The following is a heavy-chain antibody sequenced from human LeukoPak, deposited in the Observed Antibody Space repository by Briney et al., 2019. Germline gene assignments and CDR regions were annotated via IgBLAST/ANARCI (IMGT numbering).Heavy chain of an antibody. CDR1: RFTFSSYA. CDR3: AKDQELWNDLDAFDI. J-gene: IGHJ3*02. CDR2: ISISGGST. V-gene: IGHV3-23*01. D-gene: IGHD1-1*01. Sequence: GGSLRLSCAASRFTFSSYAMSWVRQAPGKGLEGVSVISISGGSTYYVDSVKGRFTISRDNSKNTLYLQMNSPRAEDTAVYYCAKDQELWNDLDAFDIWGQGTMVTVSS.